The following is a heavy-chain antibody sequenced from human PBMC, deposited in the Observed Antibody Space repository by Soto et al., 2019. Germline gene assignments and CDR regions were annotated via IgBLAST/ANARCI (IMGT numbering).Heavy chain of an antibody. V-gene: IGHV3-21*01. CDR2: ISSSRSYI. J-gene: IGHJ4*02. CDR3: ARDIFGDYEAGIDY. CDR1: GFTFGSYT. D-gene: IGHD4-17*01. Sequence: PGGSLRLSCAASGFTFGSYTMNWVRQAPGKGMEWVASISSSRSYIYYADSVKGRFTLSRDNAKNSLFLQMNSLRAEDTALYYCARDIFGDYEAGIDYWGQGNLVTLSS.